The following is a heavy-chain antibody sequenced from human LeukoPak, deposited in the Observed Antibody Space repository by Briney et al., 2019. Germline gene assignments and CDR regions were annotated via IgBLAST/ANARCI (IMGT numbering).Heavy chain of an antibody. J-gene: IGHJ3*02. D-gene: IGHD2-2*01. V-gene: IGHV3-23*01. CDR1: GFTFSSYA. CDR3: AKLGYCSSTSCRGAFDI. CDR2: ISGSGGST. Sequence: GGSLRLSRAASGFTFSSYAMSWVRQAPGKGLEWVSAISGSGGSTYYADSVKGRFTISRDNSKNTLYLQMNSLRAEDTAVYYCAKLGYCSSTSCRGAFDIWGQGTMVTVSS.